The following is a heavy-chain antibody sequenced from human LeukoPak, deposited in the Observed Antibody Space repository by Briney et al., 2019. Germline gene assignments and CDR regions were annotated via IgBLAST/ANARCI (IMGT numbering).Heavy chain of an antibody. D-gene: IGHD4-17*01. CDR2: FDPEDGET. CDR1: GYTLTELS. V-gene: IGHV1-24*01. J-gene: IGHJ6*04. CDR3: AREKIRDPGYGDNWGYQYFYGMDV. Sequence: ASVKVSCKVSGYTLTELSMHWVRQAPGKGLEWMGGFDPEDGETIYAQKFQGRVTMTEDTSTDTAYMELSSLRPEDTAVYYCAREKIRDPGYGDNWGYQYFYGMDVWGKGTTVTVSS.